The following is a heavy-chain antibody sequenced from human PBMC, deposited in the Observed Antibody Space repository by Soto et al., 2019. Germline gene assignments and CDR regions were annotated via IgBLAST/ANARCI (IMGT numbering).Heavy chain of an antibody. CDR2: INHSGST. Sequence: PSETLSLTCAVYGGSFSGYYWSWIRQPPGKGLEWIGEINHSGSTNYNPSLKSRVTISVDTSKNQFSLKLSSVTAADTAQYYCARHARTTGFDYWGQGTLVTVSS. V-gene: IGHV4-34*01. CDR3: ARHARTTGFDY. D-gene: IGHD1-1*01. J-gene: IGHJ4*02. CDR1: GGSFSGYY.